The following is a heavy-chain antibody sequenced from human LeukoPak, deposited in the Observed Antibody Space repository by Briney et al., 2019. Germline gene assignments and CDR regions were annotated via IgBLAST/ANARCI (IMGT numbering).Heavy chain of an antibody. CDR1: GYTFTSYD. D-gene: IGHD3-3*01. V-gene: IGHV1-8*01. J-gene: IGHJ6*03. Sequence: ASVNVSCKASGYTFTSYDINWVRQPTGQGLEWMGWMNPNSGNTGYAQKFQGRVTMTRNTSISTAYMELSRLRSDDTAVYYCASGIFGVVITYSYYYYMDVWGKGTTVTVSS. CDR2: MNPNSGNT. CDR3: ASGIFGVVITYSYYYYMDV.